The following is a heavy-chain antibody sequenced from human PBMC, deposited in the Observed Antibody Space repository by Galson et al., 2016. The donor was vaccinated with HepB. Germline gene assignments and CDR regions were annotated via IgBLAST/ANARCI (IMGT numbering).Heavy chain of an antibody. V-gene: IGHV1-46*01. CDR3: ARYSVRGPGSSRIFDY. J-gene: IGHJ4*02. CDR2: INPNAGGA. Sequence: SVKVSCKASGYTLTSYHIHWVRQAPGQGLEWMGIINPNAGGARYGQKFQDRVTMTRDTSTSTVYMELSSLRSEDTAVYYCARYSVRGPGSSRIFDYWGQGTLVTVSS. D-gene: IGHD6-6*01. CDR1: GYTLTSYH.